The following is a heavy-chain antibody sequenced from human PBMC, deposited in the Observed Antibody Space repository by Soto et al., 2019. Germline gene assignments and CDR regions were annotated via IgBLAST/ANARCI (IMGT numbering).Heavy chain of an antibody. CDR1: GFIFSNYA. J-gene: IGHJ3*02. D-gene: IGHD1-1*01. V-gene: IGHV3-23*01. CDR3: AKDSTSYNGIYDPFDI. Sequence: GGSLRLSCEASGFIFSNYAMSWVRQGPGKGLEWVSVIGGAAVSTDCADSVKGRCTVSRDDSKNTVHLQLDSLRDDDTAVYYCAKDSTSYNGIYDPFDIWGQGTMVTVSS. CDR2: IGGAAVST.